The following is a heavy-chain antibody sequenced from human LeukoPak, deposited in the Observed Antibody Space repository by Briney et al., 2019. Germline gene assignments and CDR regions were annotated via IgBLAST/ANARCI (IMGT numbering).Heavy chain of an antibody. CDR1: DFIFSTFW. V-gene: IGHV3-7*01. D-gene: IGHD3-10*01. CDR3: ARNGESRMGGMDV. J-gene: IGHJ6*02. CDR2: IKQDGSEQ. Sequence: GGSLRLSCEGSDFIFSTFWMSWVRQAPGKGLEWVASIKQDGSEQFYVDSARGRFTVSKDNAKNSLFLQLNSLRAEDTAVYYCARNGESRMGGMDVWGQGTTVTVSS.